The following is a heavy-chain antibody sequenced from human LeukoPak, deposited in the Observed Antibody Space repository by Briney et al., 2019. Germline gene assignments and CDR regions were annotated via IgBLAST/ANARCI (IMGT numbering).Heavy chain of an antibody. D-gene: IGHD2-2*01. J-gene: IGHJ5*02. Sequence: SETLSLTCAVYGGSFSGYYWSWIRQHPGKGLEWIGYIYYSGSTYYSPSLKSRVTISVDTSKNQFSLKLSSVTAADTAVYYCASGPAAIRWFDPWGQGTLVTVSS. V-gene: IGHV4-31*11. CDR3: ASGPAAIRWFDP. CDR1: GGSFSGYY. CDR2: IYYSGST.